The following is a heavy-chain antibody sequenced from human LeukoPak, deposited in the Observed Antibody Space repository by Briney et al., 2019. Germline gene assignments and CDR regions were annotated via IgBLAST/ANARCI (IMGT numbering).Heavy chain of an antibody. CDR2: IIPIFGIA. J-gene: IGHJ4*02. CDR1: GGTFSSYA. Sequence: ASVKVSCKASGGTFSSYAISWVRQAPGQGLEWMGWIIPIFGIANYAQKFQGRVTITADKSTSTAYMELSSLRSEDTAVYYCARDKDLRFLEWFIDYWGQGTLVTVSS. D-gene: IGHD3-3*01. CDR3: ARDKDLRFLEWFIDY. V-gene: IGHV1-69*10.